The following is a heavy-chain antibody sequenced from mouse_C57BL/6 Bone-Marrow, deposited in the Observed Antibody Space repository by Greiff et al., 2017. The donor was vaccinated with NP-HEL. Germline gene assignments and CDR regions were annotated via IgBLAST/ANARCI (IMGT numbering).Heavy chain of an antibody. CDR2: SRNKANDYTT. J-gene: IGHJ3*01. Sequence: DVKLVESGGGLVQSGRSLRLSCATSGFTFSDFYMEWVRQAPGKGLEWIAASRNKANDYTTEYSASVKGRFIVSRDTSQSILYLQMNALRAEDTAIYYCARDGPDWFAYWGQGTLVTVSA. V-gene: IGHV7-1*01. CDR1: GFTFSDFY. CDR3: ARDGPDWFAY.